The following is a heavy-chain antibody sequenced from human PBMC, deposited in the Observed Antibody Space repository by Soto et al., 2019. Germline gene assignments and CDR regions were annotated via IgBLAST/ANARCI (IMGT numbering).Heavy chain of an antibody. J-gene: IGHJ4*02. CDR1: GGSFSGYY. D-gene: IGHD3-10*01. CDR2: INHSGST. CDR3: ARGRSRGFLWFGEIHDY. Sequence: QVQLQQWGAGLLKPSETLSLTCAVYGGSFSGYYWSWIRQPPGKGLEWIGEINHSGSTNYNPSLKRRVTISVDTSKNQFSLKLSSVTAADTAVYYCARGRSRGFLWFGEIHDYWGQGTLVTVSS. V-gene: IGHV4-34*01.